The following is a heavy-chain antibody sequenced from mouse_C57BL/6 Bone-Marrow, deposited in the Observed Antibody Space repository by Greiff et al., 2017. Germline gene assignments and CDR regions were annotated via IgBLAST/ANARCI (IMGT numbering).Heavy chain of an antibody. V-gene: IGHV1-55*01. Sequence: QVQLQQPGAELVKPGASVKMSCKASGYTFTSYWITWVKQRPGQGLEWIGDIYPGSGSTNYNEKFKRKATLTVDTSSSTSYMQLSSLTSEDSAVYYCARSRGYYYGSSFYYAIDYWGQGTSVTVSS. D-gene: IGHD1-1*01. CDR2: IYPGSGST. CDR3: ARSRGYYYGSSFYYAIDY. J-gene: IGHJ4*01. CDR1: GYTFTSYW.